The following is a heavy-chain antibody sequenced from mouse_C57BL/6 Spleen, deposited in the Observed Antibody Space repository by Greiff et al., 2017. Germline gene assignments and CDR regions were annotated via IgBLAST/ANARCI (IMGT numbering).Heavy chain of an antibody. CDR2: ISSGSSTI. Sequence: EVKLVESGGGLVKPGGSLKLSCAASGFTFSDYGMHWVRQAPEKGLEWVAYISSGSSTIYYADTVKGRFTISRDNAKNTLFLQMTSLRSEDTAMYYCARRYYYGSSYGWYFDVWGTGTTVTVSS. V-gene: IGHV5-17*01. CDR1: GFTFSDYG. D-gene: IGHD1-1*01. J-gene: IGHJ1*03. CDR3: ARRYYYGSSYGWYFDV.